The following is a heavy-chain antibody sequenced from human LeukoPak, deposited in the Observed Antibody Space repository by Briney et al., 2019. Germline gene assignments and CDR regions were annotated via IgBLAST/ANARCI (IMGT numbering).Heavy chain of an antibody. J-gene: IGHJ4*02. CDR3: ATSTAAVGTFYY. CDR1: GGSFSGYY. Sequence: PSETLSLTCAVYGGSFSGYYWSWIRQAPGKGLEWIGEIYYSGSTNYDPSLKSRVAISLGTSKNQFSLKLNSVTAADTAVYYCATSTAAVGTFYYWGRGTLVTVSS. D-gene: IGHD6-13*01. V-gene: IGHV4-34*01. CDR2: IYYSGST.